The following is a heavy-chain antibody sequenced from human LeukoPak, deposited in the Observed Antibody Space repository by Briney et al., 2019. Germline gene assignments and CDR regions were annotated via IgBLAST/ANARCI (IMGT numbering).Heavy chain of an antibody. D-gene: IGHD3-10*01. V-gene: IGHV4-30-2*01. CDR1: GGSISSGGYS. J-gene: IGHJ3*02. CDR2: IYHSGST. CDR3: ARQSLISGIDAFDI. Sequence: SQTLSLTCAVSGGSISSGGYSWSWIRQPPGKGLEWIGYIYHSGSTYYNPSLKSRVTISVDRSKNQFSLKLSSVTAADTAVYYCARQSLISGIDAFDIWGQGTMVTVSS.